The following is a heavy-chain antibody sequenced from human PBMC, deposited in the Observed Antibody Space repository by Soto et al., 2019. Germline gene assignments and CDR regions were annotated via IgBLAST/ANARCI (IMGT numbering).Heavy chain of an antibody. CDR3: ARGIIAVAGTHFDY. V-gene: IGHV1-3*01. D-gene: IGHD6-19*01. Sequence: QVQLVQSGAEVKKPGASVKVSCKASGYTFTSYAMRWVRQAPGQRLEWMGWINAGNGNTKYSQKFQGRVTITRDTSASTAYMELSSLRSEDTAVYYCARGIIAVAGTHFDYWGQGTLVTVSS. CDR1: GYTFTSYA. J-gene: IGHJ4*02. CDR2: INAGNGNT.